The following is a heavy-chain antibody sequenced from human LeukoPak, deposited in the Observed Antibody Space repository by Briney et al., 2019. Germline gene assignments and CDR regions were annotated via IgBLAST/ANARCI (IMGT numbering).Heavy chain of an antibody. J-gene: IGHJ4*02. CDR3: ARGKPRDYYGSGSPLLPFDY. CDR2: ISAYNGNT. Sequence: ASVKVSCKASGYTFTSYGISWVRQAPGQGLEWMGRISAYNGNTNYAQKLQGRVTMTTDTSTSTAYMELRSLRSDDTAVYYCARGKPRDYYGSGSPLLPFDYWGQGTLVTVSS. D-gene: IGHD3-10*01. CDR1: GYTFTSYG. V-gene: IGHV1-18*01.